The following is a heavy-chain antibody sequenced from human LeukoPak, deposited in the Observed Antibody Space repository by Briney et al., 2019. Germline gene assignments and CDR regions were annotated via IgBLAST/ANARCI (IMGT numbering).Heavy chain of an antibody. CDR3: VRDRRAVAGPAFDY. Sequence: SETLSLTCTVSGGSISSYYWSWIRQPPGKGLEWIGYIYYSGSTNYNPSLKSRVTISVDTSKNQFSLKLSSVTAADTAMYYCVRDRRAVAGPAFDYWGQGNVVTVSS. V-gene: IGHV4-59*12. CDR2: IYYSGST. J-gene: IGHJ4*02. D-gene: IGHD6-19*01. CDR1: GGSISSYY.